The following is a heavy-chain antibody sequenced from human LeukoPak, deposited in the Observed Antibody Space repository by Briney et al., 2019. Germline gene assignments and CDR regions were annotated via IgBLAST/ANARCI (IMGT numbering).Heavy chain of an antibody. J-gene: IGHJ4*02. V-gene: IGHV4-39*01. D-gene: IGHD2-15*01. Sequence: SETLSLTCTVSGGSVSSSNYYWGWIRQPPGKGLEWIGTIYYSGNTYYNPSLKSRVTISVDTPKNQFSLKLSSVTAADTAVYYCARLGSAWYYFDYWGQGTLVTVSS. CDR1: GGSVSSSNYY. CDR2: IYYSGNT. CDR3: ARLGSAWYYFDY.